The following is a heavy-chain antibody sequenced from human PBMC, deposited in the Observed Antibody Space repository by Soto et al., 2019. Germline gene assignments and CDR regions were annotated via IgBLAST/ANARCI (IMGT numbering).Heavy chain of an antibody. Sequence: ASVKVSCKASGYTFTSYYMHWVRQAPGQGLEWMGIINPSGGSTSYAQKFQGRVTMTRDTSASTVYMELSSLRSEDTAVYYCARAGGVPPFLNYHYYGMDVWGQGTTVTVSS. V-gene: IGHV1-46*01. CDR2: INPSGGST. CDR3: ARAGGVPPFLNYHYYGMDV. D-gene: IGHD3-10*01. CDR1: GYTFTSYY. J-gene: IGHJ6*02.